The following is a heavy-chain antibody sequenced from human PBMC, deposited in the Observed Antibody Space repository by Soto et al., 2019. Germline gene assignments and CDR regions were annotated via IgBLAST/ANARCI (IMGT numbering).Heavy chain of an antibody. CDR1: GGSVSGNSYY. Sequence: SETLSLTCIVSGGSVSGNSYYWGWIRQPSGKGLEWVGSINFSGNTYYNPSLKSRVTISIDTSKKQLSLNLGSVTAADTAVYYCARHDDYDVLTGYYPFVSWGQGTLVTVSS. J-gene: IGHJ5*02. D-gene: IGHD3-9*01. CDR2: INFSGNT. CDR3: ARHDDYDVLTGYYPFVS. V-gene: IGHV4-39*01.